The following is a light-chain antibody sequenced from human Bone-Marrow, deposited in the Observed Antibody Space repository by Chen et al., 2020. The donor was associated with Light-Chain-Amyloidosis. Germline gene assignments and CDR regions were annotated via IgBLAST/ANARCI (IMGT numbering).Light chain of an antibody. Sequence: QSVLTQPSFVSGSPRQSITISCTRTSSDVGGDNHVSWYQQHPDKAPKLMIYEVTNRPSWVPDRFSGSKSDNTASLTISGLQIEDEADYFCSSYTITNTLVFGSGTRVTVL. CDR3: SSYTITNTLV. CDR1: SSDVGGDNH. J-gene: IGLJ1*01. V-gene: IGLV2-14*01. CDR2: EVT.